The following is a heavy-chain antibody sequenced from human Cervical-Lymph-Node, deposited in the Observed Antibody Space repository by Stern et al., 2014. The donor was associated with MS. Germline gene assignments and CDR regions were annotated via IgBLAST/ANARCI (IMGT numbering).Heavy chain of an antibody. CDR1: GLTFSTSF. J-gene: IGHJ4*02. Sequence: EVQLVQSGGGLVQPGGSLSLSCEASGLTFSTSFMHWVRQAPGKGLVWVSRMDDDGSIRTYADSVRGRFIISRDNAKNTLYLQMNSLRAEDTAVYYCARGGRSSSLDYWGQGTLVTVSS. CDR3: ARGGRSSSLDY. D-gene: IGHD6-6*01. V-gene: IGHV3-74*02. CDR2: MDDDGSIR.